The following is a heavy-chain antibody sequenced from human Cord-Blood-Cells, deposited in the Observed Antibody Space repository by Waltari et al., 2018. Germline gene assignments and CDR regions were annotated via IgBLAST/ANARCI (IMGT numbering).Heavy chain of an antibody. J-gene: IGHJ4*02. V-gene: IGHV4-34*01. D-gene: IGHD6-13*01. CDR3: ARGIRKEYSSSWYYFDY. CDR1: GGSFSGYY. Sequence: QVQLQQWGAGLLKPSETLSLTCAVYGGSFSGYYWSWIRQPPGKGLEWIGEINHSGSTNYNPSHKSRVTISVDTSKNQFSLKLSSVTAADTAVYYCARGIRKEYSSSWYYFDYWGQGTLVTVSS. CDR2: INHSGST.